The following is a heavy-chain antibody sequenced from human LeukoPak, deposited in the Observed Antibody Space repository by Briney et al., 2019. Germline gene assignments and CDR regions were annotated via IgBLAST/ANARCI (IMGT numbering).Heavy chain of an antibody. D-gene: IGHD2-21*01. J-gene: IGHJ3*02. CDR1: GGSISSSSYY. CDR2: IYYSGST. Sequence: PSETLSLTCTVSGGSISSSSYYWGWIRQPPGKGLEWIGSIYYSGSTYYNPSLKSRVTISVDTSKNQFSLKLSSVTAADTAVYYCARLFPDHDAFDIWGQGTTVTVSS. CDR3: ARLFPDHDAFDI. V-gene: IGHV4-39*01.